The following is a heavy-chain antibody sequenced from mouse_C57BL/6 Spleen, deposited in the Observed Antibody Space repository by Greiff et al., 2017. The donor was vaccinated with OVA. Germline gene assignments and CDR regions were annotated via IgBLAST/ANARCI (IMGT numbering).Heavy chain of an antibody. CDR2: IWTGGGT. D-gene: IGHD1-1*01. CDR3: ASNYYGSSYSFAY. Sequence: VKLMESGPGLVAPSQSLSITCTVSGFSLTSYAISWVRQPPGKGLEWLGVIWTGGGTNYNSALKSRLSISKDNSKSQVFLKMNSLQTDDTARYYCASNYYGSSYSFAYWGQGTLVTVSA. V-gene: IGHV2-9-1*01. CDR1: GFSLTSYA. J-gene: IGHJ3*01.